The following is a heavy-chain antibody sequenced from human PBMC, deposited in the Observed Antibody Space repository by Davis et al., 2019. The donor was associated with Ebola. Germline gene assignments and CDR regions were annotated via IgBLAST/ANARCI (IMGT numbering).Heavy chain of an antibody. D-gene: IGHD3-22*01. CDR3: VRLRGGYDFDY. V-gene: IGHV3-21*01. CDR1: GSTSSSNT. CDR2: ISSSSSYI. Sequence: PGGPLRPSCPPSGSTSSSNTMNWVRQAPGKGLEWFSSISSSSSYIYYADSVKGRFTISRDNAKNSLYLQMNRLRAEDTAVYYCVRLRGGYDFDYWSQGTLVTVSA. J-gene: IGHJ4*02.